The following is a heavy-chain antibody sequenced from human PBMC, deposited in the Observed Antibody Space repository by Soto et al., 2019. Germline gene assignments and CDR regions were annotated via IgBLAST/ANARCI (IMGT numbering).Heavy chain of an antibody. V-gene: IGHV4-34*01. CDR2: IDQSGST. Sequence: QVQLQQWGAGLLKPSETLSLTCTVYGGSFSAYYWSWIRQPPGKGLEWIGEIDQSGSTNYNPSLKRRVTISVDRSKNQFSLKLSSVTAADTAVYYCARGRKQQLVRSAASDRFDPWGQGTLVTVSS. CDR1: GGSFSAYY. J-gene: IGHJ5*02. CDR3: ARGRKQQLVRSAASDRFDP. D-gene: IGHD6-13*01.